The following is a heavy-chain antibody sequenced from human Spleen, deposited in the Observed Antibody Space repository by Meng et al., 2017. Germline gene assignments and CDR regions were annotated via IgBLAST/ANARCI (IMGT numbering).Heavy chain of an antibody. CDR2: IYPEDSDT. CDR1: GDNFPTYW. Sequence: GESLKISCKDSGDNFPTYWIGWVRQTPGKGLEWLGIIYPEDSDTRYNPSFQGQVTLSADKSFSTAYLQWSSLKASDTAVYYCARHSDYGAYVGSYFHAFAFWGQGKMVTGSS. V-gene: IGHV5-51*01. CDR3: ARHSDYGAYVGSYFHAFAF. J-gene: IGHJ3*01. D-gene: IGHD4-17*01.